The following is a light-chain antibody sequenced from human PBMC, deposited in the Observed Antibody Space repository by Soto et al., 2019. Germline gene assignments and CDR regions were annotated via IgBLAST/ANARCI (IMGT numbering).Light chain of an antibody. J-gene: IGKJ5*01. CDR1: QTVTSN. CDR3: QQYNNWPPIT. CDR2: GAS. Sequence: EIVMTQSPATLSVSPGERATLSCRASQTVTSNLAWYQQKPGQAPRLLIYGASTRATGIPARFSGSGSGTEFTHTISSLQSEDSAMYYCQQYNNWPPITFGHGTRLEIK. V-gene: IGKV3-15*01.